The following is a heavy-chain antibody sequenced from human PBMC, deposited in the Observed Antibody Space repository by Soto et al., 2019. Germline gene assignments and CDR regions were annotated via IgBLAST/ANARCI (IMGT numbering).Heavy chain of an antibody. CDR3: VRKFGGGWYRGTLAY. V-gene: IGHV4-39*01. Sequence: SETLCLTSTVSGGSLSSSSYYWGWIRQPPGKGLEWIGSIYYSGSTYYNPSLKSRVTISVDTSKNQFSLKLRSVTAADTAVYYCVRKFGGGWYRGTLAYRGQGTLVIGSS. D-gene: IGHD6-19*01. CDR2: IYYSGST. J-gene: IGHJ4*02. CDR1: GGSLSSSSYY.